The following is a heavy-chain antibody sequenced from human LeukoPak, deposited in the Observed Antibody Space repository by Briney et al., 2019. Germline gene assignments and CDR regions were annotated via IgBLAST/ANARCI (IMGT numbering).Heavy chain of an antibody. D-gene: IGHD6-19*01. CDR3: VRGRQWLVREMGEY. CDR1: GFSFTAYA. Sequence: GGSLRLSCAASGFSFTAYAMQWVREAPGEGLEGGGVMAYDGFIILYGVSLEARVTISRDSSKNTVNLQMNSLKIDDTGTYYCVRGRQWLVREMGEYWGRGVLVAVSS. CDR2: MAYDGFII. V-gene: IGHV3-30-3*01. J-gene: IGHJ4*02.